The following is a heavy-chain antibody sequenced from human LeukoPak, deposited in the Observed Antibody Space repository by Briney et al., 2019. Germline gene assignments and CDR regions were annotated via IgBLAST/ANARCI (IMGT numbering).Heavy chain of an antibody. J-gene: IGHJ4*02. CDR2: IYYSGST. CDR1: GGSISNSSYY. V-gene: IGHV4-39*07. Sequence: PSETLSLTCTVSGGSISNSSYYWGWIRQPPGKGPEWIGSIYYSGSTYYNPSLKSRVTMSVDTSKNQFSLKLSSVTAADTAVYYCARDFRGSYGQYYFDYWGQGTLVTVSS. CDR3: ARDFRGSYGQYYFDY. D-gene: IGHD1-26*01.